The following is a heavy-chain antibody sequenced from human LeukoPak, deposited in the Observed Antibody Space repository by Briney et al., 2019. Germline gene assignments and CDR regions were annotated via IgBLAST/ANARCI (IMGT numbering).Heavy chain of an antibody. J-gene: IGHJ4*02. CDR3: AKDMGCSSTSCLYSSSSLLISGFDY. Sequence: PGGSLRLSCAASGFTFSRYWMHWVRQAPGKGLVWVSRINTDGSSTSYADSVKGRFTISRDNAKNTLYLQMNSLRAEDMALYYCAKDMGCSSTSCLYSSSSLLISGFDYWGQGTLVTVSS. CDR1: GFTFSRYW. D-gene: IGHD2-2*01. V-gene: IGHV3-74*01. CDR2: INTDGSST.